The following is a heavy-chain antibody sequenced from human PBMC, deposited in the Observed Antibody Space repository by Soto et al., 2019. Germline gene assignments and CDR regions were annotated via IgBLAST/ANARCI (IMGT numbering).Heavy chain of an antibody. CDR2: ISYDGSNK. CDR3: AKDRGGSIAVAGRVPRIGAFDI. Sequence: SLRLSCAASGFTFSSYGMHWVRQAPGKGLEWVAVISYDGSNKYYADSVKGRFTISRDNSKNTLYLQMNSLRAEDTAVYYCAKDRGGSIAVAGRVPRIGAFDIWGQGTMVTVSS. J-gene: IGHJ3*02. V-gene: IGHV3-30*18. D-gene: IGHD6-19*01. CDR1: GFTFSSYG.